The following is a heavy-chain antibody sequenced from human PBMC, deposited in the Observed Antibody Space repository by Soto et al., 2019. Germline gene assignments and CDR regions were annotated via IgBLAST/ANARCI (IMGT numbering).Heavy chain of an antibody. V-gene: IGHV3-30*03. CDR3: VGGQYYFDY. J-gene: IGHJ4*02. CDR1: GFPFTSYG. D-gene: IGHD3-10*01. Sequence: QVQLVESGGGVVQPGRSLRLSCAASGFPFTSYGTHWVREGPDKGLEWVAIISYDGSDKYYADSVKGRFTISRDNSKNTLYLQMNSLRPEDTALYYCVGGQYYFDYRGQGTLVIVSS. CDR2: ISYDGSDK.